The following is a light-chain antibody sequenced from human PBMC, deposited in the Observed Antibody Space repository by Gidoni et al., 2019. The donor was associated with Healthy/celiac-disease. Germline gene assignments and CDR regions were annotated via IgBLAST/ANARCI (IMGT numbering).Light chain of an antibody. CDR2: GAS. CDR1: QSVSSSY. V-gene: IGKV3-20*01. CDR3: QQYGSSPPYT. Sequence: EVVLTQSPGTLSLSPGERATLSCRARQSVSSSYLAWYQQKPGQAPRLLIYGASSRATGIPDSLSGSGSGTDFTLPISRLEPEDFAVYYCQQYGSSPPYTFGQXTKLEIK. J-gene: IGKJ2*01.